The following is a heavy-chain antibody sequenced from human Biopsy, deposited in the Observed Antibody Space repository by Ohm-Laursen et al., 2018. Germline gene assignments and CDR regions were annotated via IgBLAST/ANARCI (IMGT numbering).Heavy chain of an antibody. CDR2: AHYSGSP. J-gene: IGHJ3*02. Sequence: TLSLTCTVSGGSMTGSSYYWGWIRQPPGKGLEWIGAAHYSGSPSYNPSLQSRVTLSVDTSKNLFSLRLSSVSAADTAVYYCTRRGMTTLTTRAFDIWGQGTMVTVSS. CDR1: GGSMTGSSYY. V-gene: IGHV4-39*01. D-gene: IGHD4-11*01. CDR3: TRRGMTTLTTRAFDI.